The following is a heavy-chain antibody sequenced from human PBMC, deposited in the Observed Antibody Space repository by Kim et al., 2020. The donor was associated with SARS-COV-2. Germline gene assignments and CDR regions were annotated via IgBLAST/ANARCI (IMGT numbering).Heavy chain of an antibody. Sequence: YADSVKGRFTISRDNAKNSLYLQMNSLRAEDTAVYYCARVQHDSSGYYPHWGQGTQVTVSS. CDR3: ARVQHDSSGYYPH. V-gene: IGHV3-11*01. D-gene: IGHD3-22*01. J-gene: IGHJ4*02.